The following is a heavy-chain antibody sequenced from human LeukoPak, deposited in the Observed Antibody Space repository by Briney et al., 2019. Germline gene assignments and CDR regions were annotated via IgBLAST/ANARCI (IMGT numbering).Heavy chain of an antibody. J-gene: IGHJ4*02. CDR2: ISFDGGVR. Sequence: GGSLRLSCAASGFTFSSYGMHWVRQAPGKGLEWVALISFDGGVRYYADSVKGRFTISRDNAKNSLYLQMNSLRAEDMALYYCAKGDCSSTSCYRIDYWGQGTLVTVSS. CDR3: AKGDCSSTSCYRIDY. V-gene: IGHV3-30*02. D-gene: IGHD2-2*02. CDR1: GFTFSSYG.